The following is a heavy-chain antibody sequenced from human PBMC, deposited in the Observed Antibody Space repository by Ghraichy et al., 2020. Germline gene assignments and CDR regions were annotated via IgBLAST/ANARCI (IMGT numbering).Heavy chain of an antibody. CDR3: ARSHITIFGAFIVPFDH. V-gene: IGHV3-21*01. Sequence: GGSLRLSCAASGFTFSDYSINWVRQAPGKGLEWVSFISSSSGYIYYADSVKGRFTISRDNAKNSVFLQMNSLRAEDTAVYYCARSHITIFGAFIVPFDHWGQGTLVTVSS. CDR1: GFTFSDYS. CDR2: ISSSSGYI. J-gene: IGHJ5*02. D-gene: IGHD3-3*01.